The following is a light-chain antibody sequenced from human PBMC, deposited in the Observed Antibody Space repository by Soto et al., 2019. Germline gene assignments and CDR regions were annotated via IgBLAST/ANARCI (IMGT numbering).Light chain of an antibody. CDR1: SGDVCGYNY. CDR2: EVS. Sequence: QSALTQPASVSGSPGQSITISCTGTSGDVCGYNYVSWFQQYPGKAHKLMIYEVSNRTSAVAIRFSGSKSGNTASLTISGLQAEVEADFYCSSFTRSSTWVFGVGTKLTVL. J-gene: IGLJ2*01. CDR3: SSFTRSSTWV. V-gene: IGLV2-14*01.